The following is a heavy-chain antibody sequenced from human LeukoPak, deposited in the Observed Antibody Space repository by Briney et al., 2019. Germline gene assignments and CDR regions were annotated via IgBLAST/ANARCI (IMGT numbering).Heavy chain of an antibody. CDR1: GGSVSSSSYY. D-gene: IGHD3-22*01. Sequence: NPSETLSLTCTVSGGSVSSSSYYWGWIRQPPGKGLEWIGSFYYSGSTYYNPSLKSRVTISVDTSKNQFSLKLSSVTAADTAVYYCARHTPLMSSGYVPPDYWGQGTLVTVSS. J-gene: IGHJ4*02. V-gene: IGHV4-39*01. CDR3: ARHTPLMSSGYVPPDY. CDR2: FYYSGST.